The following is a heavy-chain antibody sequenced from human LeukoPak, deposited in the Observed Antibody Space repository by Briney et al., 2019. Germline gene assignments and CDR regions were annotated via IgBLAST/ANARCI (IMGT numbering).Heavy chain of an antibody. CDR2: ISYSGSS. Sequence: NPSETLSLTCTVSGDSMSSSSYYWGWIRQPPGKGLEWIASISYSGSSYYTPSLRSRVTISIDTSKNQFSLKMSSMTAADTAVYYCARQAFHYDSSGYRYPGFLDFWGQGTLVTVSS. CDR3: ARQAFHYDSSGYRYPGFLDF. V-gene: IGHV4-39*07. J-gene: IGHJ4*02. CDR1: GDSMSSSSYY. D-gene: IGHD3-22*01.